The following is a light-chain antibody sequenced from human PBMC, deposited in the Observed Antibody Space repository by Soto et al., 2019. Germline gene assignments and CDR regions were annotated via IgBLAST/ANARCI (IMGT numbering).Light chain of an antibody. J-gene: IGLJ3*02. Sequence: QSVLTQPASVSGSPGQSITISCTGTSSDVGGYNYVSWYQHHPGKAPKLMIYEVSNRPSGVSNRFSGSKSANTSSLTISGLQADDEADYYCTSYTTSYTQVFGGGTKLTVL. CDR3: TSYTTSYTQV. V-gene: IGLV2-14*01. CDR1: SSDVGGYNY. CDR2: EVS.